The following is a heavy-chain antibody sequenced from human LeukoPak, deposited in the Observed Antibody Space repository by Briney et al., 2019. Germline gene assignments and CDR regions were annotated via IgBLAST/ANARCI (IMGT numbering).Heavy chain of an antibody. CDR1: GFSFSSYW. Sequence: GGSLRLSCAASGFSFSSYWMSWVRQAPGKGLEWVGRIKSKADGETIDYAAPVKGRFTFSRDDSKNMLYLQMNSLKSEDTAVYYCSTLTSRGLSDSWGQGTLVTVSS. CDR2: IKSKADGETI. J-gene: IGHJ4*02. D-gene: IGHD1-20*01. CDR3: STLTSRGLSDS. V-gene: IGHV3-15*01.